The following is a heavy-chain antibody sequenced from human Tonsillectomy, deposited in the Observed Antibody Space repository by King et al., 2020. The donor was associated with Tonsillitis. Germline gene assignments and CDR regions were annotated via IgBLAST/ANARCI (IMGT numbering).Heavy chain of an antibody. Sequence: VQLQESGPGLVKPSETLSLTCTVSGGSITRNNWNWIRQPPGKGLEWIGYMYYSGSTKYNPSLKGRVAISVDTSKNQFSLKLSSVTAADTAVYYCAREGHGGNPHLDFWGQGTLVTVSS. J-gene: IGHJ4*02. CDR3: AREGHGGNPHLDF. CDR2: MYYSGST. D-gene: IGHD4-23*01. CDR1: GGSITRNN. V-gene: IGHV4-59*01.